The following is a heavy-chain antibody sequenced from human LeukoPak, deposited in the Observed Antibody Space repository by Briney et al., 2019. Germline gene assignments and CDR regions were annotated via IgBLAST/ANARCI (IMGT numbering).Heavy chain of an antibody. CDR3: VRQSLQLERRSPPYYYYYYMDV. Sequence: GESLKISCKGSGYSFTSYWIGWVRQMPGKGLEWMGIIYPGDSDTRYSPSFQGQVTISADKSISTAYLQWSSLKASDTAMFYCVRQSLQLERRSPPYYYYYYMDVWGKGTTVTVSS. D-gene: IGHD1-1*01. CDR2: IYPGDSDT. J-gene: IGHJ6*03. CDR1: GYSFTSYW. V-gene: IGHV5-51*01.